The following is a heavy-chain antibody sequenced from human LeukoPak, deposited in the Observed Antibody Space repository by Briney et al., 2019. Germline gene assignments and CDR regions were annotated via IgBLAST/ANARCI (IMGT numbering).Heavy chain of an antibody. CDR2: IYYSGST. Sequence: SQTLSLTCTVSGGSISSGGYYWSWIRQHPGKGLEWIGYIYYSGSTYYNPSLKSRVTISVDTSKNQFSLKLSSVTAADTAVYYCARGERYYDFWSGYGPIDYWGQGTLVTVSS. J-gene: IGHJ4*02. CDR3: ARGERYYDFWSGYGPIDY. D-gene: IGHD3-3*01. V-gene: IGHV4-31*03. CDR1: GGSISSGGYY.